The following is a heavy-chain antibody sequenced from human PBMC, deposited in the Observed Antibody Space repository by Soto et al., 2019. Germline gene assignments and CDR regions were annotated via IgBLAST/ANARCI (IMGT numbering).Heavy chain of an antibody. CDR1: GFTFSSYA. D-gene: IGHD3-16*01. Sequence: GGSLRLSCAASGFTFSSYAMHWVRQAPGKGLEWVAVISYDGSNKYYAESVKGRFTSSRDNSKNTLYLQMNSLRAEDTAVYYCARGSLRSPDRDYYGMDVWGQGTTVTVSS. CDR2: ISYDGSNK. J-gene: IGHJ6*02. CDR3: ARGSLRSPDRDYYGMDV. V-gene: IGHV3-30-3*01.